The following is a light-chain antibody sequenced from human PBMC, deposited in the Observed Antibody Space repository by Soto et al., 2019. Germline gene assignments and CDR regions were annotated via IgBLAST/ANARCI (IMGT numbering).Light chain of an antibody. V-gene: IGLV2-23*02. J-gene: IGLJ1*01. CDR2: EVN. Sequence: QSALTQPASMSGSPGQSITISCTGTSSDVGSYYPVSWFQQHPGKAPKLIIYEVNKRPSGVSDRFSGSKSGNTASLTISELQAADEAEYYCCSYAGDTTFFVFGTGTKLTVL. CDR1: SSDVGSYYP. CDR3: CSYAGDTTFFV.